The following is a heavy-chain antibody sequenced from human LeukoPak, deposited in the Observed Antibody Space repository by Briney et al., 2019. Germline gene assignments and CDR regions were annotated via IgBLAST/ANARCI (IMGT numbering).Heavy chain of an antibody. Sequence: SETLSLTCTVSGGSISSYYWSWIRQPPGKGLEWIGYIYYSGSTNYNPSLKSRVTISVDTSKNQFSLKLSSVTAADTAVYYCARADSGYSSGWYGFDYWGQGTLVTVSS. CDR3: ARADSGYSSGWYGFDY. J-gene: IGHJ4*02. D-gene: IGHD6-19*01. V-gene: IGHV4-59*01. CDR2: IYYSGST. CDR1: GGSISSYY.